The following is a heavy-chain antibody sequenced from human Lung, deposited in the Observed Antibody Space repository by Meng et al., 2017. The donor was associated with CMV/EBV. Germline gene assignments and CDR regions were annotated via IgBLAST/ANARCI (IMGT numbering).Heavy chain of an antibody. D-gene: IGHD2-2*01. CDR3: ARGELLWDY. V-gene: IGHV4-30-4*01. CDR1: GDSSTRGEYF. CDR2: MDYRGST. Sequence: HVQPQESGPALVKPSQPLSRTRTVSGDSSTRGEYFWSWIRQPPGKGLEWIGYMDYRGSTFYNPSLKSRVTISVDTSKNQFSLKLSSVTAADTAVYFCARGELLWDYWGQGTLVTVSS. J-gene: IGHJ4*02.